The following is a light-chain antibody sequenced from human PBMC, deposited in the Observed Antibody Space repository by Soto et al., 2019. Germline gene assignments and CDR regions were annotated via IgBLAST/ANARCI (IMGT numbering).Light chain of an antibody. CDR1: SSDVGGYNY. J-gene: IGLJ3*02. Sequence: QSALTQPASVSGSPGQSITISCTGTSSDVGGYNYVSWYQQHPGKAPKLMIYEVSNRPSGVSNRFSDSKSGNTASLTISWLQAEDEADYCCSACTSIRWVFGGGTKLTVL. CDR3: SACTSIRWV. V-gene: IGLV2-14*01. CDR2: EVS.